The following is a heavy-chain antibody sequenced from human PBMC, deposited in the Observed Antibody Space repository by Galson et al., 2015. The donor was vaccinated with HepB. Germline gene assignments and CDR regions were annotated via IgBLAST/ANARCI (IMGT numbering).Heavy chain of an antibody. V-gene: IGHV3-9*01. J-gene: IGHJ4*02. CDR2: ISWNSGSI. CDR3: AKDTGYDSSGYYDYYYFDY. CDR1: GFTFDDYA. Sequence: SLRLSCAASGFTFDDYAVHWVRQAPGEGLEWVSGISWNSGSIGYADSVKGRFTISRDNAKNSLYLQMNSLRAEDTALYYCAKDTGYDSSGYYDYYYFDYWGQGTLVTVSS. D-gene: IGHD3-22*01.